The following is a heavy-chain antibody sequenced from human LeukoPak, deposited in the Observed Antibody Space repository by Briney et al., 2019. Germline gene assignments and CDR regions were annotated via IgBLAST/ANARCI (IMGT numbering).Heavy chain of an antibody. V-gene: IGHV4-59*08. J-gene: IGHJ4*02. CDR3: ASDSSGAYPYY. CDR2: IHNSGST. CDR1: GGSISSYH. Sequence: SETLSLTCTVSGGSISSYHWIWIRQPPGKGLEWIGYIHNSGSTNYNPSLKSRVTISVDTSKNQFSLRLSSVTAADTAVYFCASDSSGAYPYYWGQGTLVTVSS. D-gene: IGHD2-15*01.